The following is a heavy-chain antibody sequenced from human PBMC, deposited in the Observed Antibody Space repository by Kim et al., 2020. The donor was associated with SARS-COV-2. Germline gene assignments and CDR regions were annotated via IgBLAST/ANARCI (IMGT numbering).Heavy chain of an antibody. CDR3: TRHVYDILTGDRDY. D-gene: IGHD3-9*01. J-gene: IGHJ4*02. Sequence: GGSLRLSCAASGFTFSGSAMHWVRQASGKGLEWVGRIRSKANSYATAYAASVKGRFTISRDDSKNTAYLQMNSLKTEDTAVYYCTRHVYDILTGDRDYWGQGTLVTVSS. CDR2: IRSKANSYAT. CDR1: GFTFSGSA. V-gene: IGHV3-73*01.